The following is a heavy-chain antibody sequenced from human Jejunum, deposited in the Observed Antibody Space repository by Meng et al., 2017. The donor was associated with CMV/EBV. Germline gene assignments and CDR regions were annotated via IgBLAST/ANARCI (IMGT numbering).Heavy chain of an antibody. Sequence: TFSSHSMSWVRQAPGKGLKWVASITGSGGNTYYADSVKGRFTISRDNSKNTLYLQMNSLRADDTAVYYCAKALMYSSGYHYYGMDVWGQGTTVTVSS. J-gene: IGHJ6*02. V-gene: IGHV3-23*01. CDR1: TFSSHS. CDR3: AKALMYSSGYHYYGMDV. CDR2: ITGSGGNT. D-gene: IGHD6-19*01.